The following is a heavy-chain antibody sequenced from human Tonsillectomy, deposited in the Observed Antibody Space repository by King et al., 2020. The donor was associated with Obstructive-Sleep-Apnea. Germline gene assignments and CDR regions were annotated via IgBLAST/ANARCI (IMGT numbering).Heavy chain of an antibody. CDR1: GFTFSDSG. Sequence: VQLVESGGGVVQPGRSLRLSCAASGFTFSDSGMHWVRQTPGKGLEWVSFIWFDGSENYYADSVKGRFTISRDNSRNTLYLHMNSLRVEDTAVYYCARPGVGASSIIEYWGQGTLVTVSS. V-gene: IGHV3-33*01. CDR2: IWFDGSEN. D-gene: IGHD1-26*01. J-gene: IGHJ4*02. CDR3: ARPGVGASSIIEY.